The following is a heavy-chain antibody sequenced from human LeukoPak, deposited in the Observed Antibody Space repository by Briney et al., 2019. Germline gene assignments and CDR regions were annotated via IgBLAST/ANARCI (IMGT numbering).Heavy chain of an antibody. V-gene: IGHV1-18*01. Sequence: APVKVSCKASGGTFSSYAISWVRQAPGQGLEWMGWISAYNGNTNYAQKLQGRVTMTTDTSTSTAYMELRSLRSDDTAVYYCARDRPTYYYGSGSLSFDYWGQGTLVTVSS. CDR1: GGTFSSYA. D-gene: IGHD3-10*01. CDR3: ARDRPTYYYGSGSLSFDY. J-gene: IGHJ4*02. CDR2: ISAYNGNT.